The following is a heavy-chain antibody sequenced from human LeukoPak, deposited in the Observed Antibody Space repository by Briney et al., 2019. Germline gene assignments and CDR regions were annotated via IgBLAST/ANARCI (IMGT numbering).Heavy chain of an antibody. J-gene: IGHJ4*02. CDR2: IWYDGSNK. CDR1: GFTFSSYG. Sequence: GRSLRLSCAASGFTFSSYGMHWVRQALGKGLEWVAVIWYDGSNKYYADSVKGRFTISRDNSKNTLYLQMNSLRAEDTAVYYCAKDRMVRGVKEYYFDYWGQGTLVTVSS. V-gene: IGHV3-33*06. D-gene: IGHD3-10*01. CDR3: AKDRMVRGVKEYYFDY.